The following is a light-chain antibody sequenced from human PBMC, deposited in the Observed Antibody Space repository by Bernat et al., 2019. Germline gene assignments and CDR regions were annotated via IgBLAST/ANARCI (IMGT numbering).Light chain of an antibody. CDR1: SSDVGDYNY. Sequence: QSALTQPPSASGSPGQSVTISCTGTSSDVGDYNYVSWYQQHPGKAPKLIIYEVNKRPSGVPDRFSASKSGHTASLTVSGLQAEDEADYYCISYSGNKYGIFCGWTKLTVL. V-gene: IGLV2-8*01. CDR3: ISYSGNKYGI. J-gene: IGLJ2*01. CDR2: EVN.